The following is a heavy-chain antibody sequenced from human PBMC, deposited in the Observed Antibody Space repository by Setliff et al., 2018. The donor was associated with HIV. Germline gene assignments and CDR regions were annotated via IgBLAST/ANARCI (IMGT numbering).Heavy chain of an antibody. CDR3: ARDPPMPWFGELLPLYYFDC. V-gene: IGHV3-13*03. CDR1: GFTFRTYD. J-gene: IGHJ4*02. Sequence: PGGSLRLSCAACGFTFRTYDMHWVRQATGKGLEWVSPIATVGDTYYPGSVKGQLTISRENAKNSLYLQMNSLRVGDTAVYFCARDPPMPWFGELLPLYYFDCWGQGTLVTVSS. CDR2: IATVGDT. D-gene: IGHD3-10*01.